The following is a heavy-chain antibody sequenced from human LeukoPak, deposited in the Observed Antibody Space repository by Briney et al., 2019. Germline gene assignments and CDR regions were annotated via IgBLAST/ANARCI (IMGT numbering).Heavy chain of an antibody. CDR3: AKAPFHSDSIPYYFDY. CDR2: IDGRGSST. J-gene: IGHJ4*02. D-gene: IGHD4-11*01. CDR1: GFTFSNYA. V-gene: IGHV3-23*05. Sequence: PGGSLRLSCAASGFTFSNYAMSWVRQAPNKGLEWVSTIDGRGSSTFSADSVKGRFTISRDNSKDTLYLQLNSPRAEDTAVYYCAKAPFHSDSIPYYFDYWGQGSLVTVSS.